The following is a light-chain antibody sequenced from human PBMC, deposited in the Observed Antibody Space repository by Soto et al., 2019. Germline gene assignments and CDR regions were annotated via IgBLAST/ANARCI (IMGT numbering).Light chain of an antibody. CDR3: QQYGSSPLT. Sequence: EIVLTQSPDTLSLSPGERATLSCRASQSVRSNYLAWYQQKPGQAPRFLIYDASSRATGIPDRFSGSGSGTDFTLTISRLEPEDFALYYCQQYGSSPLTSGGGTKVDIK. J-gene: IGKJ4*01. CDR1: QSVRSNY. V-gene: IGKV3-20*01. CDR2: DAS.